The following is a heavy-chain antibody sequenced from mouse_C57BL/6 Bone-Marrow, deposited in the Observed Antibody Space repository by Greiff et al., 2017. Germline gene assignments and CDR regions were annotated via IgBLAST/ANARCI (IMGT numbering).Heavy chain of an antibody. D-gene: IGHD1-1*01. J-gene: IGHJ3*01. CDR1: GFTFSDFY. Sequence: EVQRVESGGGLVQSGRSLRLSCATSGFTFSDFYMEWVRQAPGKGLEWIAASRNKANDYTTEYSASVKGRFIVSRDTSQSILYLQMNALRAEDTAIYYCARDAPIYYYEGGAYWGQGTLVTVSA. V-gene: IGHV7-1*01. CDR3: ARDAPIYYYEGGAY. CDR2: SRNKANDYTT.